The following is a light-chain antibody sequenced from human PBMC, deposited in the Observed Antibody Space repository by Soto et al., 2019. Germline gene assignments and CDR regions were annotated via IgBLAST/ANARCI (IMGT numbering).Light chain of an antibody. CDR3: KQSYRFPMT. CDR1: QTVTSY. Sequence: DVQMTQSPSSLSASVGDSLTLTCRASQTVTSYLNWYQQKPGKAPKLLIYAASTLQGGVPSRFSGSGSGTEFTHTNISLQPQDFVTYDCKQSYRFPMTFGRGTKVEVK. V-gene: IGKV1-39*01. J-gene: IGKJ1*01. CDR2: AAS.